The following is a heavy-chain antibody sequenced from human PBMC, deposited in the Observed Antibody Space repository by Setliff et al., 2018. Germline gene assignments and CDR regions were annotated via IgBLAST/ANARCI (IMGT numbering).Heavy chain of an antibody. CDR3: ARDLPKYSSSSVDNYFDY. Sequence: SETLSLTCTVSGGSISSHYWSWIRQPPGKGLEWIGYIFYIGSTNYNPSLKSRVTISVDRSKNQFSLKLSSVTAADTAVYYCARDLPKYSSSSVDNYFDYWGQGTLVTVSS. CDR2: IFYIGST. CDR1: GGSISSHY. J-gene: IGHJ4*02. D-gene: IGHD6-6*01. V-gene: IGHV4-59*11.